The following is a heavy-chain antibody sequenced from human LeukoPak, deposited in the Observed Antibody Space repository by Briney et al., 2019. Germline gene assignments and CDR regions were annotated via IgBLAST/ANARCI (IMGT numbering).Heavy chain of an antibody. V-gene: IGHV1-18*04. Sequence: ASVKASCKASVYTFTRYYMHWVRQAPGHGLEWMGWISAYNGNTNYAQKLPRRVTMTTDTSTTTTYMELRSLKSDYTAVDYCARDLLNVDYWGQGTLVTVSS. CDR1: VYTFTRYY. CDR2: ISAYNGNT. J-gene: IGHJ4*02. CDR3: ARDLLNVDY. D-gene: IGHD2-8*01.